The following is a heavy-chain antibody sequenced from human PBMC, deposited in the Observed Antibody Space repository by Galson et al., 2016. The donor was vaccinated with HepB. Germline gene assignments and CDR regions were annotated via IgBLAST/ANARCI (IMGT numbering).Heavy chain of an antibody. V-gene: IGHV4-39*01. CDR1: GASISTSTYY. D-gene: IGHD2-21*02. CDR2: VHHTGKI. J-gene: IGHJ3*01. CDR3: ARRDFCGGDCYGALDF. Sequence: ETLSLTCGVSGASISTSTYYYWAWIRQSPGKGLEFIGSVHHTGKINYNPSLKSRVTISVDTSINQFSLELTSVTASDTALYFCARRDFCGGDCYGALDFWGQGTLVTVSS.